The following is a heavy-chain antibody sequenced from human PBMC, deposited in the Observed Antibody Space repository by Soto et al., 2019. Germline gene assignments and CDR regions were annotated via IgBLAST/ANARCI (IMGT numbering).Heavy chain of an antibody. D-gene: IGHD6-19*01. Sequence: SETLSLTCAVYCGSFSDYYWTWVRQAPGRGLEWIGEINHSGSTYYNPSLKSRVTISVDTSKNQFSLKLTSVTAADTAVYYCARGVVSSVIIQYTGFFDSWGQGTPVTV. CDR3: ARGVVSSVIIQYTGFFDS. CDR1: CGSFSDYY. CDR2: INHSGST. J-gene: IGHJ4*02. V-gene: IGHV4-34*01.